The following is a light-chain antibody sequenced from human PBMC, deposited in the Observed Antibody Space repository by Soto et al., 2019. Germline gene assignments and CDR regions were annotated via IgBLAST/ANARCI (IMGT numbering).Light chain of an antibody. CDR1: QSVSNN. J-gene: IGKJ4*01. Sequence: EIVMTQSPATLSVSPGERATLLCRASQSVSNNLAWYQQKPGQAPRLLIYGASTRATSIPARFSGSGSGTEFTLTINSLQSEDSALYYCQQYNHWLSFGGGTKVEIK. CDR2: GAS. CDR3: QQYNHWLS. V-gene: IGKV3-15*01.